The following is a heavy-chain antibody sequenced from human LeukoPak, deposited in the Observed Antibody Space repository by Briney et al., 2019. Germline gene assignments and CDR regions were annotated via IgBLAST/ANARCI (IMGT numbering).Heavy chain of an antibody. V-gene: IGHV1-69*13. CDR3: AGFFYDNSGDAFDL. D-gene: IGHD3-22*01. J-gene: IGHJ3*01. Sequence: SVKVSCKASGGSFTFTSHAISWVRQAPGQGLEWMGGLIPIYSSANYAQKFQGRVTITSDESTRTVYMELSSLRPEDSAVYYCAGFFYDNSGDAFDLWGQGTMVTVSS. CDR1: GGSFTFTSHA. CDR2: LIPIYSSA.